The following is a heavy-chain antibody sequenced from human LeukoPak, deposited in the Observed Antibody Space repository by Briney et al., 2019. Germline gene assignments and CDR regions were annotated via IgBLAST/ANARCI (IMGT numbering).Heavy chain of an antibody. CDR2: IYYSGST. J-gene: IGHJ5*02. V-gene: IGHV4-59*12. CDR1: GGSISSYY. CDR3: ARGGFEVAGTLEYSWFDP. Sequence: SETLSLTCTVSGGSISSYYWSWIRQPPGKGLEWIGYIYYSGSTNYNPSLKSRVTISVDTSKNQFSLKLSSVTAADTAVYFCARGGFEVAGTLEYSWFDPWSQGTLVTVSS. D-gene: IGHD6-19*01.